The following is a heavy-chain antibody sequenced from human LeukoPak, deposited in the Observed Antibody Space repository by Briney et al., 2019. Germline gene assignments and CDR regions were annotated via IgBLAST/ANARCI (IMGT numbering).Heavy chain of an antibody. V-gene: IGHV1-18*01. CDR2: ISAYNGDT. CDR3: ARGGLVVVVPATPSTAPGLLHWFDP. J-gene: IGHJ5*02. Sequence: ASVKVSCKASGYIFTSYSISWVRQAPGQGLEWMGWISAYNGDTNYVQKFQGRVTMTTDTSTSTAYMELRSLRSDDTAVYYCARGGLVVVVPATPSTAPGLLHWFDPWGQGTLVTVSS. D-gene: IGHD2-15*01. CDR1: GYIFTSYS.